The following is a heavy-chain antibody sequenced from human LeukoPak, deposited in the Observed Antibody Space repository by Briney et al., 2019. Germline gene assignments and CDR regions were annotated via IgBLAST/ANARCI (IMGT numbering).Heavy chain of an antibody. D-gene: IGHD3-9*01. Sequence: SETLSLTCTVSGGSISSYYWSWIRQPPGKGLEWIGYIYYSGSTNYNPSLKSRVTISVDTSKNQFSLKLSSVTAADTAVYYCARGSHILTGYYANHYFDYWGQGTLVTVSS. CDR1: GGSISSYY. CDR3: ARGSHILTGYYANHYFDY. V-gene: IGHV4-59*01. J-gene: IGHJ4*02. CDR2: IYYSGST.